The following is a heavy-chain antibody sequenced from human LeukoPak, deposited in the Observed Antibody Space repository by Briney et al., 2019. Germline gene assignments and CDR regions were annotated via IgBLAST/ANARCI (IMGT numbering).Heavy chain of an antibody. CDR2: INTNTGNP. CDR3: ARGPWYDFWSGYFGRTDGNWFDP. V-gene: IGHV7-4-1*02. D-gene: IGHD3-3*01. Sequence: ASVKVSCKASGYTFTSYAMNWVRQAPGQGLEWMGWINTNTGNPTYAQGFTGRFVFSLDTSVSTGYLQISSLKAEDTAVYYCARGPWYDFWSGYFGRTDGNWFDPWGQGTLVTVSS. J-gene: IGHJ5*02. CDR1: GYTFTSYA.